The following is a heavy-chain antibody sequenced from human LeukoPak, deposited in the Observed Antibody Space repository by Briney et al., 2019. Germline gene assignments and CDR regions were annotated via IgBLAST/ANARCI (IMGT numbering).Heavy chain of an antibody. V-gene: IGHV3-48*03. CDR3: ARKLTGTTYFDC. CDR1: GFPFSSYD. J-gene: IGHJ4*02. Sequence: GGSLRLSCATSGFPFSSYDMNWVRQAPGKGLEWVSYIHSSGGTIYYADSVKGRFTISRDSAKDSVYLRMNSLRAEDTALYYCARKLTGTTYFDCWGQGILVTVSS. D-gene: IGHD1-1*01. CDR2: IHSSGGTI.